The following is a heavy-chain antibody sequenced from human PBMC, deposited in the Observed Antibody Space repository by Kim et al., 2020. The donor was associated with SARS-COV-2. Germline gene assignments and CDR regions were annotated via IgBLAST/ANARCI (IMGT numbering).Heavy chain of an antibody. D-gene: IGHD3-16*01. CDR3: ASKQTEGLGAFDI. CDR2: IYSDGST. J-gene: IGHJ3*02. CDR1: GFTVSSNY. V-gene: IGHV3-66*01. Sequence: GGSLRLSCAASGFTVSSNYMSWVRQAPGKGLEGVSVIYSDGSTYYADSVKGRFTISRDNSKNTLYLQMNSLRAEDTAVYYCASKQTEGLGAFDIWGQGTMVTVSS.